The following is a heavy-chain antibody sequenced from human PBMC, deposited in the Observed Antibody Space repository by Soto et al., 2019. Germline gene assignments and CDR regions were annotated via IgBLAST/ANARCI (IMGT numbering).Heavy chain of an antibody. J-gene: IGHJ2*01. V-gene: IGHV3-30*03. CDR1: GFTFTNYA. D-gene: IGHD2-2*01. CDR2: ISYDGTNK. Sequence: QEQLVDSGGGVVQPGGSLRLSCAASGFTFTNYAMHWVRQAPGEGLEWVAVISYDGTNKYYADSVKGRFTISRENSKYTLRLQMGGLRDEDTAGYYCARDGWTSSRWYVDLWGRGTLVTVSS. CDR3: ARDGWTSSRWYVDL.